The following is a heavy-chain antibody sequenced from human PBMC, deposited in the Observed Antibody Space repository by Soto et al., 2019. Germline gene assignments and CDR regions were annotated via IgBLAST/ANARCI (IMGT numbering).Heavy chain of an antibody. Sequence: QLQLQESGPGLLRPSETLSLTCTVSGGSLGSSSYYWGGIRQSPGQGLEWIGNIYYSGNTFYNPSLKSRVTISVDTSKNQFYLHLSSVTAAHTAIFYCASIAAPGTTHFDFWGQGTLVTVSS. V-gene: IGHV4-39*01. CDR2: IYYSGNT. J-gene: IGHJ4*02. D-gene: IGHD6-13*01. CDR1: GGSLGSSSYY. CDR3: ASIAAPGTTHFDF.